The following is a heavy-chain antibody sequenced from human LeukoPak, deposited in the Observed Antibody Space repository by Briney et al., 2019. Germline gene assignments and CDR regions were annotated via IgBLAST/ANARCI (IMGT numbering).Heavy chain of an antibody. CDR3: ASGYYDSSGYYPFDY. D-gene: IGHD3-22*01. V-gene: IGHV4-39*01. CDR1: GGSISSSSYY. J-gene: IGHJ4*02. Sequence: SETLSLTCTVSGGSISSSSYYWGWIRQPPGKGLEWIGSIYCSGSTYYNPSLKSRVTISVDTSKNQFSLKLSSVTAADTAVYYCASGYYDSSGYYPFDYWGQGTLVTVSS. CDR2: IYCSGST.